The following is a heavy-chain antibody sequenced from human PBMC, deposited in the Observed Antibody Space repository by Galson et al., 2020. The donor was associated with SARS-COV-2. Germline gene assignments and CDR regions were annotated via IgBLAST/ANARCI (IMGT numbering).Heavy chain of an antibody. CDR2: ISGSGDTT. V-gene: IGHV3-23*01. Sequence: GGSLRLSCAASGFTFSSYAMNWVRQAPGEGLEWVSAISGSGDTTHYAGSVKGRFTITRDNYKNTLYMQMNSVRAEDTAVYYCAKRLYSSSQAETRGMDVWGQGATVTVSS. CDR3: AKRLYSSSQAETRGMDV. D-gene: IGHD6-13*01. J-gene: IGHJ6*02. CDR1: GFTFSSYA.